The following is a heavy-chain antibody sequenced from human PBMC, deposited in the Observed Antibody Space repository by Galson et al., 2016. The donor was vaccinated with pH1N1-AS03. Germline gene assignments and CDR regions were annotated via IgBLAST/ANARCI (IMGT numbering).Heavy chain of an antibody. Sequence: SLRLSCAASGFSFSTYWMYWVRQAPGKGLVWLARINGDATTTNYADSVRGRFTISRDNAKNTLHLQMNSLRVEDTANYFCAKEVGGSGWFDACDLWGQGTVVTVSS. CDR2: INGDATTT. J-gene: IGHJ3*01. V-gene: IGHV3-74*01. CDR3: AKEVGGSGWFDACDL. D-gene: IGHD6-19*01. CDR1: GFSFSTYW.